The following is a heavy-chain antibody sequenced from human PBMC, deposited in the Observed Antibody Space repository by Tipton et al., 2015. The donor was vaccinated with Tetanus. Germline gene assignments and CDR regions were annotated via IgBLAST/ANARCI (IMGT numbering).Heavy chain of an antibody. D-gene: IGHD2-8*01. V-gene: IGHV5-51*01. CDR3: ARAHCTDGVCNFDF. Sequence: QLVQSGGEVKKPGESLKISCKGSGYIFNNYWIGWVRQKPGKGLEWMGIIYPGDSDTRYSPSFQGQVTISVDKSINTAYLQWSSLKASDTSMLYCARAHCTDGVCNFDFWGQGALVTAAS. CDR2: IYPGDSDT. CDR1: GYIFNNYW. J-gene: IGHJ4*02.